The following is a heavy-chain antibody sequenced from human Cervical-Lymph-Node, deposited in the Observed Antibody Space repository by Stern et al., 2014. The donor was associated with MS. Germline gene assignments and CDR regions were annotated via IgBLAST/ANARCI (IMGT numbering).Heavy chain of an antibody. V-gene: IGHV4-61*02. Sequence: QLQLQESGPGLVKPSQTLSLTCTVSGGSISSGSYYWSWIRQPAGKGLEWIGRIYTSGSTNYNPSLKSRVTISVDTSKNQFSLKRSSVTAADTAVYYCARGDRNWGQGTLVTVSS. CDR3: ARGDRN. J-gene: IGHJ4*02. D-gene: IGHD2-15*01. CDR2: IYTSGST. CDR1: GGSISSGSYY.